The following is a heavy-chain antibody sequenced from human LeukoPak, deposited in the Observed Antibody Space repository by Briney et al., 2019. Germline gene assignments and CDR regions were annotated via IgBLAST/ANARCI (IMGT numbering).Heavy chain of an antibody. D-gene: IGHD3-16*02. V-gene: IGHV4-34*01. CDR2: INHSGST. J-gene: IGHJ4*02. Sequence: SETLSLTCAVYGGSFSGYYWSWIRQPPGKGLEWIGEINHSGSTNYNPSLKSRVTISVGTSKNQFSLKLSSVTAADTAVYYCARGPPITFGGVIPNLDYWGQGTLVTVSS. CDR3: ARGPPITFGGVIPNLDY. CDR1: GGSFSGYY.